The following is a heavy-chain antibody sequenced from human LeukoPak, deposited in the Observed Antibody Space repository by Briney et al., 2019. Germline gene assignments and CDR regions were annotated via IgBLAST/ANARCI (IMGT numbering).Heavy chain of an antibody. Sequence: ASVKVSCKASGYTFTDYYIHWVRQAPGQGPEWMGWLNSESGGAKYAKRFQARVTMTRDTSICAAYMELARLRSDDTAMYYCARGGPTPRNVVVAAREYLQHWGQGSLVTVSS. V-gene: IGHV1-2*02. D-gene: IGHD2-21*02. J-gene: IGHJ1*01. CDR2: LNSESGGA. CDR3: ARGGPTPRNVVVAAREYLQH. CDR1: GYTFTDYY.